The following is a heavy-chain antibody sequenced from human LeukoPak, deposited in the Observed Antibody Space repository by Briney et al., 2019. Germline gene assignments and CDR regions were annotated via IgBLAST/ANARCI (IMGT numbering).Heavy chain of an antibody. CDR2: ISGSGGST. D-gene: IGHD2-2*01. V-gene: IGHV3-23*01. Sequence: GGSLRLSCAASGFTFSSYAMSWVRQAPGKGLEWVSAISGSGGSTYYADSVKGRFTISRDNSKNTLYLQMNSLRAEDTAVYYCAKNIVVVPAADGPNWFDPWGQGTLVTASS. J-gene: IGHJ5*02. CDR3: AKNIVVVPAADGPNWFDP. CDR1: GFTFSSYA.